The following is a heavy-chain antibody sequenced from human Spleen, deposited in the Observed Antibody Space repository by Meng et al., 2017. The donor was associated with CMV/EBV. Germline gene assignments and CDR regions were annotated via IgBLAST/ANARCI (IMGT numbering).Heavy chain of an antibody. Sequence: SETLSLTCIVSGDSIISYYWSWIRQPPGKRLEWIGAISWSGSTNHNPSLKSRVTMSVDTDKNQFSLKLSSVTAADTAVYYCASLPVGNTAMVSYWGQGTLVTVSS. CDR2: ISWSGST. CDR1: GDSIISYY. J-gene: IGHJ4*02. V-gene: IGHV4-59*12. D-gene: IGHD5-18*01. CDR3: ASLPVGNTAMVSY.